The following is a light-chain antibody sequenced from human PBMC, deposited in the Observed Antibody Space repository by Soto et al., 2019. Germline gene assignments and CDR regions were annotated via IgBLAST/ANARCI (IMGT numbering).Light chain of an antibody. CDR3: QQYDNLLT. CDR1: QDISNY. V-gene: IGKV1-33*01. J-gene: IGKJ4*01. Sequence: DIQMTQSPSSLSASVGDRVTITCQASQDISNYLNWYQQKPGKAPKLMIYDASNLETVVPSKFSGSGSGTDFTFTISSVQPDDIATYYCQQYDNLLTFGGGTKVEIK. CDR2: DAS.